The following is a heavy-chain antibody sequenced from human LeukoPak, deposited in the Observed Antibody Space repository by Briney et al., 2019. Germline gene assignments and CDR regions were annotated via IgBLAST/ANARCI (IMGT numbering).Heavy chain of an antibody. Sequence: ASVKASCKASGYTFTGYYMHWVRQAPGQGLEWMGWINPNSGGTNYAQKFQGRVTMTRDTSISTAYMELSRLRSDDTAVYYCARDRSSITMYSSGLTYYFDYWGQGTLVTVSS. CDR1: GYTFTGYY. J-gene: IGHJ4*02. V-gene: IGHV1-2*02. D-gene: IGHD6-19*01. CDR3: ARDRSSITMYSSGLTYYFDY. CDR2: INPNSGGT.